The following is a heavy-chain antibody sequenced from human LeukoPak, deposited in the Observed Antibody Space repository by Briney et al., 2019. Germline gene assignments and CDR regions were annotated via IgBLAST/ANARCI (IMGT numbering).Heavy chain of an antibody. CDR1: GFTFSSYA. Sequence: GGSLRLSCAASGFTFSSYAMDWVRQAPGKGLEYVSAISSNGGSKYYANSVKGRFTISRDNSKNTLYLQMGSLRAEDMAVYYCARDGRGFDFWSGSIYYYYGMDVWGQGTTVTVSS. J-gene: IGHJ6*02. V-gene: IGHV3-64*01. D-gene: IGHD3-3*01. CDR3: ARDGRGFDFWSGSIYYYYGMDV. CDR2: ISSNGGSK.